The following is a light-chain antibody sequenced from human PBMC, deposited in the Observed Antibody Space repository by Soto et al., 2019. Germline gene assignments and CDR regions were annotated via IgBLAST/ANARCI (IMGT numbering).Light chain of an antibody. CDR1: KLGDKY. CDR2: QDS. CDR3: QAWASSTEV. Sequence: SYELTQPPSVSVSPGQTASITCSGDKLGDKYACWYQQKPGQSPVLVIYQDSKRPSGIPERFSGSNSGNTATLTISGTQAMYEADYYRQAWASSTEVFGTGTTVTVL. J-gene: IGLJ1*01. V-gene: IGLV3-1*01.